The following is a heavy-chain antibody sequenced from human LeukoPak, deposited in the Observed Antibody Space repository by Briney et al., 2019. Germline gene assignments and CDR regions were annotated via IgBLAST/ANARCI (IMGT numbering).Heavy chain of an antibody. J-gene: IGHJ6*02. CDR2: FDPEDGET. CDR1: GYTLTELS. V-gene: IGHV1-24*01. D-gene: IGHD3-10*01. CDR3: ATDYKVSYYYGMDV. Sequence: ASVKVSCKVSGYTLTELSMHWVRQAPGKGLEWMGGFDPEDGETIYAQKFQGRVTMTEHTSTDTAYMELSSLRSEDTAVYYCATDYKVSYYYGMDVWGQGTTVTVSS.